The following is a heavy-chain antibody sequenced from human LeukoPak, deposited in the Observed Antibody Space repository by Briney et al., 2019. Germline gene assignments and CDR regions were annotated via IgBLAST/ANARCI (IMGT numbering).Heavy chain of an antibody. CDR3: ARVPYYESSGRFDY. D-gene: IGHD3-22*01. J-gene: IGHJ4*02. V-gene: IGHV3-74*01. CDR1: GFTFSNYW. CDR2: INTDGSST. Sequence: GWSLRLSCAASGFTFSNYWMHLVRQAPGRGLVWVSRINTDGSSTNYADSVRGRFTISRDNAKNTLYLQMNSLRAEDTAAYYCARVPYYESSGRFDYWGQGTLVTVSS.